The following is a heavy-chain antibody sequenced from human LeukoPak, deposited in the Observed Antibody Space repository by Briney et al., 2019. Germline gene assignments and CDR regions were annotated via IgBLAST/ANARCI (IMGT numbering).Heavy chain of an antibody. V-gene: IGHV3-23*01. CDR3: AKKTSCPFDH. Sequence: GGSLRLSCAASNFFFSNFAMSWVRHAPGKGLEGVSGISDSGDSTYYGDSVKGRFTISRDNSRNALYLHMSGLRGADTAIYYCAKKTSCPFDHCGQGTLVTVSS. CDR2: ISDSGDST. J-gene: IGHJ4*02. CDR1: NFFFSNFA.